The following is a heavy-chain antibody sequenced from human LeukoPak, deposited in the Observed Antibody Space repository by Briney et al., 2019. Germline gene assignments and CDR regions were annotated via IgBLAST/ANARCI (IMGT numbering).Heavy chain of an antibody. D-gene: IGHD3-3*01. Sequence: GGSLRLSCAASGFTFDDYGMSWVRQAPGKGLEWVSGINWNGGSTGYADSVKGRFTISRDNAKNSLYLQMNSLRAEDTAVYYCARDSVTIFGVVITSSAFDIWGQGTMVTVSS. V-gene: IGHV3-20*04. CDR3: ARDSVTIFGVVITSSAFDI. CDR2: INWNGGST. CDR1: GFTFDDYG. J-gene: IGHJ3*02.